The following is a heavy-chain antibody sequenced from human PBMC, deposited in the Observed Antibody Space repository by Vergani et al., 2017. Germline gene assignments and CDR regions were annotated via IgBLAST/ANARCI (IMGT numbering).Heavy chain of an antibody. J-gene: IGHJ4*02. V-gene: IGHV3-23*01. Sequence: EVQLLESGGGLVQPGGSLRLSCAASGFTFSSYAMSWVRQAPGKGLEWVSAISGSGGSTYYADSVKGRFTIARDNSKNTLYLQMNSLRTEDTAVYYCAKGRSMIVVVITYDYGGQGTLVTVSS. CDR1: GFTFSSYA. D-gene: IGHD3-22*01. CDR3: AKGRSMIVVVITYDY. CDR2: ISGSGGST.